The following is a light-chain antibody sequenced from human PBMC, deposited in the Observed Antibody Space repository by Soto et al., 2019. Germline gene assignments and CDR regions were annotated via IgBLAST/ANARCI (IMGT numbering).Light chain of an antibody. J-gene: IGLJ3*02. CDR3: CSYAVSSWV. CDR1: SSDVGAYNY. V-gene: IGLV2-11*01. CDR2: DVT. Sequence: QSALTQPRSVSGSPGQSVTISCTGTSSDVGAYNYVSWYQHHPGKAPKLIIYDVTTRPSGVPDRFSGSKSGNTAALTISGLQAEFEADYYCCSYAVSSWVFGGGTKLTVL.